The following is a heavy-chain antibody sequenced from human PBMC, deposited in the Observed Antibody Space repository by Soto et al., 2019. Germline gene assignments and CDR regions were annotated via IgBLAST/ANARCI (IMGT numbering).Heavy chain of an antibody. V-gene: IGHV4-34*01. D-gene: IGHD2-15*01. J-gene: IGHJ3*02. Sequence: SETLSLTCAVYGGSFSGYYWSWIRQPPGKGLEWIGEINHSGSTNYNPSLKSRVTISVDTSKNQFSLKLSSVTAADTAVYYCERYIVVVVAATHGDPAHDAFDIWGQGTMVTVSS. CDR2: INHSGST. CDR3: ERYIVVVVAATHGDPAHDAFDI. CDR1: GGSFSGYY.